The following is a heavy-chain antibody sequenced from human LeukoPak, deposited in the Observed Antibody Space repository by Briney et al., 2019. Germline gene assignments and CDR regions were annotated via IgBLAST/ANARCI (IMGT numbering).Heavy chain of an antibody. D-gene: IGHD3-22*01. J-gene: IGHJ6*02. CDR2: ISGSGGNT. V-gene: IGHV3-23*01. CDR3: AKRLNSSYYYGMEV. CDR1: GFTFSNDG. Sequence: GGSLRLSCAASGFTFSNDGLSWVRQAPGKGLEWVSSISGSGGNTYYADSVRGRFTISRDNSRNTLYPQVNSLRAEDTATYYCAKRLNSSYYYGMEVWGQGTTVTVSS.